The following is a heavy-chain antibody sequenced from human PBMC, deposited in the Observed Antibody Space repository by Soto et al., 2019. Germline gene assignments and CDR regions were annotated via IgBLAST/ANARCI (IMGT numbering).Heavy chain of an antibody. D-gene: IGHD3-22*01. CDR2: IHNSGTS. CDR1: GDTSTSYY. V-gene: IGHV4-59*01. J-gene: IGHJ5*01. CDR3: ARDFYDSVGYTWFDS. Sequence: LSLTCTVSGDTSTSYYWGWIRQAPGKGLEWIGHIHNSGTSTHNPSLNGRVTISIDMSKKQFSLKLTSLTSADTAVYYCARDFYDSVGYTWFDSWSQGTLVTVSS.